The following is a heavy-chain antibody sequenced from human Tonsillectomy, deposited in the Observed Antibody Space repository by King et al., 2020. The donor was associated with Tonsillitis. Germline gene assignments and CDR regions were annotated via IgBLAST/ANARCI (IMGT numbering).Heavy chain of an antibody. Sequence: LQLQESGPGLVKPSETLSLTCTVSGGSISSGTYYWGWIRQPPGKGLEWIGSIYYIGNTYYNPSLKSRVTILVDTSKNQFSRKLSSVTAADTAVYYCASLLLGYCSGGSCSDAFDIWGQGTMVTVSS. D-gene: IGHD2-15*01. CDR3: ASLLLGYCSGGSCSDAFDI. CDR1: GGSISSGTYY. V-gene: IGHV4-39*07. J-gene: IGHJ3*02. CDR2: IYYIGNT.